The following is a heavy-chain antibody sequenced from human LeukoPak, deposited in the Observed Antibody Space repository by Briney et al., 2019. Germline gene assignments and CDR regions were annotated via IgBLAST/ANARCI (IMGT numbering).Heavy chain of an antibody. CDR1: GYTFTGYY. CDR2: INPNRGGT. CDR3: ARDFGDYDLDAFDI. D-gene: IGHD4-17*01. V-gene: IGHV1-2*02. Sequence: GASVKVSCRASGYTFTGYYLHWVRQAPGRGLEWMGWINPNRGGTNYAQKFQGRVTMTRDTSISTAYMELSRLRSDDTAVYYCARDFGDYDLDAFDIWGQGTMVTVSS. J-gene: IGHJ3*02.